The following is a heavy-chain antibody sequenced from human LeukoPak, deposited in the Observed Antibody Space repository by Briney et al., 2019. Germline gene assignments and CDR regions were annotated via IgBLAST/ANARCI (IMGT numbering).Heavy chain of an antibody. Sequence: SETLSLTCTVSGGSISSSSYYWGWIRQPPGKGLEWIGSIYYSGSTYYNPSLKSRVTISVDTSKNQFSLKLSSVTAADTAVYYCARPSGGVLTDYWGQGTLVTVSS. D-gene: IGHD2-15*01. V-gene: IGHV4-39*01. J-gene: IGHJ4*02. CDR2: IYYSGST. CDR3: ARPSGGVLTDY. CDR1: GGSISSSSYY.